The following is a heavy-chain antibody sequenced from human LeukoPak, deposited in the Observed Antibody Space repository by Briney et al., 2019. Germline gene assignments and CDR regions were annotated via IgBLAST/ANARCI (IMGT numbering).Heavy chain of an antibody. CDR2: INHSGST. CDR3: ARDRRWLQFRYFDY. Sequence: SETLSLTCAVYGGSFSGYYWSWIRQPPGKGLEWIGEINHSGSTNYNPSLKSRVTISVDTSKNQFSLKLSSVTAADTAVYYCARDRRWLQFRYFDYWGQGTLVTVSS. D-gene: IGHD5-24*01. CDR1: GGSFSGYY. J-gene: IGHJ4*02. V-gene: IGHV4-34*09.